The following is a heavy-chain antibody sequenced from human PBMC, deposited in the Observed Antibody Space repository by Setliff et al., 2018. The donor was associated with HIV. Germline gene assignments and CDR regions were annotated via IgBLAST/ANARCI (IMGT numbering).Heavy chain of an antibody. V-gene: IGHV1-69*13. Sequence: SVKVSCKASGYTFISYAITWVRQAPGQGLEWMGRIIPIFGTADYAQKFQGRVTLTADESTSIAYMELNSLRSEDTAEYYCASLPRGSGYNYGFRDYYFDQWGQGTLVTVSS. J-gene: IGHJ4*01. CDR1: GYTFISYA. CDR2: IIPIFGTA. CDR3: ASLPRGSGYNYGFRDYYFDQ. D-gene: IGHD5-18*01.